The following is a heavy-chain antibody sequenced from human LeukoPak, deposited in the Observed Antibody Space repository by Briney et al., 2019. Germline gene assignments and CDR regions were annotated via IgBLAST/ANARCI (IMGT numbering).Heavy chain of an antibody. J-gene: IGHJ4*02. D-gene: IGHD3-22*01. V-gene: IGHV4-39*01. CDR1: GGSISSSSYY. CDR2: IYYSGST. CDR3: ARLRYYYDSSGYNFDY. Sequence: SETLSLTCTVSGGSISSSSYYWGWIRQPPGKGLEWIGSIYYSGSTYYNPSLKSRVTISVDTSKNQLSLKLSSVTAADTAVYYCARLRYYYDSSGYNFDYWGQGTLVTVSS.